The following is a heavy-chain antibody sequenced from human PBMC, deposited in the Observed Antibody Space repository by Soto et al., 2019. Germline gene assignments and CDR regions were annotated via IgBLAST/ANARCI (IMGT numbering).Heavy chain of an antibody. V-gene: IGHV4-59*01. J-gene: IGHJ6*02. Sequence: HSETRARTWTFSGGSISSYCWSWSRQPPGKGLEWIGYIYSSGSTSYNPSLKSRVTISVDTSKNQFCLKLSSVTAADTAVYYCARDVRAAAGPHDYGMDVWGQGTTVTFSS. D-gene: IGHD6-13*01. CDR3: ARDVRAAAGPHDYGMDV. CDR1: GGSISSYC. CDR2: IYSSGST.